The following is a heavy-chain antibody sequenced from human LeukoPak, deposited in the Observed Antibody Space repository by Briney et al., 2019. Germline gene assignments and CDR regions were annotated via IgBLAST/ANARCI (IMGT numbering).Heavy chain of an antibody. Sequence: GGSLRLSCAASGFTFNSYGMSWVRQAPGKGLEWVSGMSGSGGRTDYADSVKGRFTVSRDNAKNSLYLQMNGLKVEDTAIYYCARDNWVDCWGQGTLVTVSS. CDR3: ARDNWVDC. J-gene: IGHJ5*01. CDR2: MSGSGGRT. CDR1: GFTFNSYG. V-gene: IGHV3-23*01.